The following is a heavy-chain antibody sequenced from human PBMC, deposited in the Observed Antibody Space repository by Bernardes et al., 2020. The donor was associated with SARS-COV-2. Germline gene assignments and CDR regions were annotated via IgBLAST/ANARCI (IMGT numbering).Heavy chain of an antibody. CDR1: GFKVSVNY. Sequence: GGSLRLSCAVSGFKVSVNYITWVRQAPGKGREWVSIIYRGGSTYYADSVNGRFTVSRDDSKNTVFLHMNSLRAEDTAVYYCARDRGYSLGSLSLDYWGQGTLVTVSS. V-gene: IGHV3-66*01. D-gene: IGHD3-10*01. J-gene: IGHJ4*02. CDR2: IYRGGST. CDR3: ARDRGYSLGSLSLDY.